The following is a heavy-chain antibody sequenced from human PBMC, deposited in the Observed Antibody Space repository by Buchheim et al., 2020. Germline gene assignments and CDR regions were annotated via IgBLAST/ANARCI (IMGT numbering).Heavy chain of an antibody. CDR1: GFSFNNFG. V-gene: IGHV3-48*04. CDR3: ARSTPEIPVVSAFDY. CDR2: IASNTVTT. J-gene: IGHJ4*02. D-gene: IGHD1-14*01. Sequence: EVQLVESGGGLVQPGGSLRPSCAASGFSFNNFGMNWVRQAPGKGLEWVAYIASNTVTTYYADSVKGRFIISRDNAKNSVYLRMNSLRAEDTAVYYCARSTPEIPVVSAFDYWGQGTL.